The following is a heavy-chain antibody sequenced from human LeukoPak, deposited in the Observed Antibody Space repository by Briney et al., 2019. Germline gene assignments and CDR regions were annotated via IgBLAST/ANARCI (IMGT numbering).Heavy chain of an antibody. CDR1: GGTFISYA. CDR3: AKPKYYYDNSGYRAPRYYYYYYGMDV. D-gene: IGHD3-22*01. J-gene: IGHJ6*02. V-gene: IGHV1-69*13. Sequence: SVKVSCKASGGTFISYAISWVRQAPGQGLEWMGGIIPIFGTANYAQKFQGRVTITADESTSTAYMELSSLRSEDTAVYYCAKPKYYYDNSGYRAPRYYYYYYGMDVWGQGTTVTVSS. CDR2: IIPIFGTA.